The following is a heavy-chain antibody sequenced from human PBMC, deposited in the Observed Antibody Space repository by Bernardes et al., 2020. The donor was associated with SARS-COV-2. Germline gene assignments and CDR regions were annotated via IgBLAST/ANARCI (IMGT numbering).Heavy chain of an antibody. Sequence: SETLSLTCTVSGGSISSYYWSWIRQPPGKGLEWIGYIYYSGSTNYNPSLKSRVTISVDTSKNQFSLKLSSVTAADTAVYYCALGRSFYGMDVWGQGTTVTVSS. CDR1: GGSISSYY. CDR2: IYYSGST. J-gene: IGHJ6*02. CDR3: ALGRSFYGMDV. D-gene: IGHD7-27*01. V-gene: IGHV4-59*01.